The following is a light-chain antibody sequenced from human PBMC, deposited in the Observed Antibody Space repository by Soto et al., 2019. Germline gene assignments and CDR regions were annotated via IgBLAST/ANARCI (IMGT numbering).Light chain of an antibody. CDR2: LNNDGSH. CDR3: QTWGTGFQF. Sequence: QLVLTQSPSASASLGASVKLTCTLSSGHSSYAIAWHQKQPGKGPRYLMDLNNDGSHTKGDGIPDRFSGSSSGADRYLIISSLQPEDEADYYCQTWGTGFQFFGGGTQLTVL. V-gene: IGLV4-69*01. CDR1: SGHSSYA. J-gene: IGLJ2*01.